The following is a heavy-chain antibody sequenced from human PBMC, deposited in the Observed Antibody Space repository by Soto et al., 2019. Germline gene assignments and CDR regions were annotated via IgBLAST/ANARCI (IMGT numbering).Heavy chain of an antibody. D-gene: IGHD6-13*01. V-gene: IGHV6-1*01. CDR1: GDSVSSNSAA. Sequence: SQTLSLTCAISGDSVSSNSAAWNLIRQSPSRGLEWLGRTYHGSKWYNDYAVSVKSRITINPDTSKNQFSLQLDSVTPEDTAIYYCARDRSPGSSSWYDSWGQGILVTVSS. CDR2: TYHGSKWYN. CDR3: ARDRSPGSSSWYDS. J-gene: IGHJ5*01.